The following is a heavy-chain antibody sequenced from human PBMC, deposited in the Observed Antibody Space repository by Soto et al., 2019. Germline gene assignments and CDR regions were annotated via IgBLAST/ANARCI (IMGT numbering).Heavy chain of an antibody. J-gene: IGHJ4*02. D-gene: IGHD5-18*01. CDR3: ASGFTAWRSTLYFDY. CDR2: IGTFNGNT. Sequence: QVQLVQSGAEVKTPGASVKVSCKTSGYTFTSYGLSRVRQAPGQGLEWMGWIGTFNGNTNYAQKFQDRVTMTTATSTSTAYMELRSLRSDDTAVYYCASGFTAWRSTLYFDYWGQGTLVTVSS. CDR1: GYTFTSYG. V-gene: IGHV1-18*01.